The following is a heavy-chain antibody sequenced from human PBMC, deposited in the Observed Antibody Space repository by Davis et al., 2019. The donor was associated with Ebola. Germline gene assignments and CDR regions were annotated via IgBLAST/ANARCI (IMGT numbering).Heavy chain of an antibody. V-gene: IGHV4-34*01. D-gene: IGHD3-3*01. CDR1: GGSFSGYH. J-gene: IGHJ6*02. CDR2: INHSGST. CDR3: ARSRVVTNYYYYGMDV. Sequence: SETLSLTCAVYGGSFSGYHWSWIRQPPGKGLEWIGEINHSGSTNYNPSLKSRVTISVDTSKNQFSLKLSSVTAADTAVYYCARSRVVTNYYYYGMDVWGQGTTVTVSS.